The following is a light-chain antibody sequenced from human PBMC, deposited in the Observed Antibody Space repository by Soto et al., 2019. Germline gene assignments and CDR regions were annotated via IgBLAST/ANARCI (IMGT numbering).Light chain of an antibody. J-gene: IGLJ1*01. CDR1: SSNIGSDT. CDR3: ASWEDSLNAYV. V-gene: IGLV1-44*01. CDR2: GYN. Sequence: QSVLTQPPSASGTPGQRVTISCSGSSSNIGSDTVNWYQQLPGTAPKLLIYGYNQRPPGVPDRFSGSKSGTSASLAISGLQSDDEADYYCASWEDSLNAYVFGTGTKVTVL.